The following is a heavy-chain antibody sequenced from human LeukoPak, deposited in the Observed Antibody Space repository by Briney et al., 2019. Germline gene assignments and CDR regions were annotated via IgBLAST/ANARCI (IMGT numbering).Heavy chain of an antibody. D-gene: IGHD2-15*01. CDR1: GYTFTSYG. CDR2: IIPIFGTA. V-gene: IGHV1-69*13. Sequence: GASVKVSCKASGYTFTSYGISWVRQAPGQGLEWMGGIIPIFGTANYAQKFQGRVTITADESTSTAYMELSSLRSEDTAVYYCAGYCSGGSCSPSDPDYWGQGTLVTVSS. J-gene: IGHJ4*02. CDR3: AGYCSGGSCSPSDPDY.